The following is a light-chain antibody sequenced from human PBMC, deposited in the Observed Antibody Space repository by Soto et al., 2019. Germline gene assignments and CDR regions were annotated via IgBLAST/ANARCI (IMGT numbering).Light chain of an antibody. CDR1: SSDVGGSGL. V-gene: IGLV2-23*01. CDR2: EGF. J-gene: IGLJ2*01. Sequence: QSALTQPASVSGSPAQSITISCTGSSSDVGGSGLVSWYQFHPGKAPKLLIFEGFKRPSGVSNRFSGSKSGSTASLTISGLQTEDEADYNCCSYAGRSTWDVVFGGGTKVTVL. CDR3: CSYAGRSTWDVV.